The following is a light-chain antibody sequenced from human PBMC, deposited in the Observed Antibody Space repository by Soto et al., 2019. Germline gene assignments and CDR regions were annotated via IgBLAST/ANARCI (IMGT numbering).Light chain of an antibody. Sequence: QSALTQPRSVSGSPGQSVTISCTGTSSNVGGYSYVSWYQQHPGIAPQLIIYDVTKRPSGVPDRFSGSKSGNTASLTISGLQGEDEADYYCCSYAGSYSGVFGGGTKLTVL. CDR2: DVT. CDR1: SSNVGGYSY. CDR3: CSYAGSYSGV. V-gene: IGLV2-11*01. J-gene: IGLJ3*02.